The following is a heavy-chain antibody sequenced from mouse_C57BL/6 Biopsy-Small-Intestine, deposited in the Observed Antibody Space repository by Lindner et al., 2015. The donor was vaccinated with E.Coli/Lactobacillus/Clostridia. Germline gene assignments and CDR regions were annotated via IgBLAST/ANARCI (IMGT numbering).Heavy chain of an antibody. D-gene: IGHD1-1*01. J-gene: IGHJ2*01. CDR1: GYTFTDYE. CDR3: ASSYGSSYFDY. Sequence: VQLQESGAELVRPGASVTLSCKASGYTFTDYEMHWVKQTPVHGLEWIGAIDPETGGTAYNQKFKGKAILTADKSSSTAYMELRSLTSEDSAVYYCASSYGSSYFDYWGQGTTLTVSS. V-gene: IGHV1-15*01. CDR2: IDPETGGT.